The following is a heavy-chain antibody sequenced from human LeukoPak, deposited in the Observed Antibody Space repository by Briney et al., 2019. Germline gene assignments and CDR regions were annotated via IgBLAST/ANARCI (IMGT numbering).Heavy chain of an antibody. J-gene: IGHJ4*02. Sequence: SETLSLTCAVYGGSFSGYYWSWIRQPPGKGLEWIGEINHSGSTNYDPSLKSRVTILVDTSKNQFSLKLSSVTAADTAVYYCARGVVATQSDYWGQGTLVTVSS. CDR1: GGSFSGYY. D-gene: IGHD5-12*01. CDR2: INHSGST. V-gene: IGHV4-34*01. CDR3: ARGVVATQSDY.